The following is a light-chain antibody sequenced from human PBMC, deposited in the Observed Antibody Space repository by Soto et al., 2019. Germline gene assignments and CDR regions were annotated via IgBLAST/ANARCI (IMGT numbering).Light chain of an antibody. V-gene: IGLV1-44*01. CDR3: ATWDDSLNGWV. CDR2: NDD. CDR1: SSNIGKDT. Sequence: QSVLTQPPSVSGTPGLRVNISCSGGSSNIGKDTVNWYQQLPGTAPKLLMFNDDKRPSGVPDRFSGSRSGTSASLAISGLRSDDEAVYFCATWDDSLNGWVFGGGTKLTVL. J-gene: IGLJ3*02.